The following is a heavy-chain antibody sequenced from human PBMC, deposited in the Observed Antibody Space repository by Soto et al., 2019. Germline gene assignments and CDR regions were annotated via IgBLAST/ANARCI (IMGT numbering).Heavy chain of an antibody. D-gene: IGHD3-3*01. CDR1: GGSISSSSYY. V-gene: IGHV4-39*01. CDR2: IYYSGST. J-gene: IGHJ4*02. CDR3: ARHGYDFWSGYYQPYYFDY. Sequence: SETLSLTCTVSGGSISSSSYYWGWIRQPPGKGLEWIGSIYYSGSTYYNPSLKSRVTISVDTSKNQFSLKLSSVTTADTAVYYCARHGYDFWSGYYQPYYFDYWGQGTLVTVSS.